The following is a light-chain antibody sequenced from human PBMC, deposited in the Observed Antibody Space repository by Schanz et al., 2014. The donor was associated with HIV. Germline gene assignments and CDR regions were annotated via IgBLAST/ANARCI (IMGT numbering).Light chain of an antibody. V-gene: IGKV3-20*01. CDR2: AAS. Sequence: EIVLTQSPGTLSLSPGERATLSCRASQSVSSNFLAWYQQKPGQAPRLLIFAASSRATGIPDRFSGTGSGTDFTLTISRLEPEDFAVYYCQQSGDSGGTFGGGTKVEIK. CDR3: QQSGDSGGT. CDR1: QSVSSNF. J-gene: IGKJ4*01.